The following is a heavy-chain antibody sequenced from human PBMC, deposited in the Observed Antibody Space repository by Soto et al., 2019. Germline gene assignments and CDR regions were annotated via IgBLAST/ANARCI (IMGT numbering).Heavy chain of an antibody. J-gene: IGHJ3*02. CDR2: IIPILGIA. Sequence: SVKVSCKASGGTFSSYTISWVRQAPGQGLEWMGRIIPILGIANYAQKFQGRVTITADKSTSTAYMELSSLRSEDTAVYYCARLDDYGDAFDIWGQGTMVTVSS. CDR1: GGTFSSYT. D-gene: IGHD4-17*01. V-gene: IGHV1-69*02. CDR3: ARLDDYGDAFDI.